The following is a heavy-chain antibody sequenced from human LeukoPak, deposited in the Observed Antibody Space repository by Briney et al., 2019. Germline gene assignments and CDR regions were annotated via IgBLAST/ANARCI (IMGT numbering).Heavy chain of an antibody. Sequence: GGSLRLSCAVSGFTFSGFWMSWSRQAPGKGLEWEASINSDGSEGYYADVVKGRFTISRDNAKNSLYLQMSNLRAEDTAVYFCARGGGLDVWGQGATVTVSS. CDR2: INSDGSEG. CDR3: ARGGGLDV. V-gene: IGHV3-7*03. D-gene: IGHD3-16*01. CDR1: GFTFSGFW. J-gene: IGHJ6*02.